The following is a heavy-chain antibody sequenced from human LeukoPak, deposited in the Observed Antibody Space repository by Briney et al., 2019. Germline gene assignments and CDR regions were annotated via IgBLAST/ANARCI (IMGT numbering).Heavy chain of an antibody. V-gene: IGHV3-53*01. CDR3: ARDREVPDSSGYRVPRYFDY. CDR2: IYSGGST. J-gene: IGHJ4*02. D-gene: IGHD3-22*01. CDR1: GFTVSSNY. Sequence: GGSLRLSCAASGFTVSSNYMSWVRQAPGKGLEWVSVIYSGGSTYYADSVKGRFTISRDNSKNTLYLQMNSLRAEDTAVYYCARDREVPDSSGYRVPRYFDYWGQGTLVTVSS.